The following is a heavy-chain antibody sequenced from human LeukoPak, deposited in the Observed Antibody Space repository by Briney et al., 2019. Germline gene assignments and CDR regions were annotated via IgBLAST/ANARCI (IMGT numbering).Heavy chain of an antibody. J-gene: IGHJ4*02. V-gene: IGHV3-30*02. CDR2: IRYDGSNK. D-gene: IGHD1-26*01. CDR3: AKGPLYKVGATTGGYFDY. CDR1: GFTFSSYG. Sequence: PGGSLRLSCAASGFTFSSYGMHWVRQAPGKGLEWVAFIRYDGSNKYYADSVKGRFTISRDNSKNTLYLQMNSLRAEDTAVYYCAKGPLYKVGATTGGYFDYWGQGTLVTVSS.